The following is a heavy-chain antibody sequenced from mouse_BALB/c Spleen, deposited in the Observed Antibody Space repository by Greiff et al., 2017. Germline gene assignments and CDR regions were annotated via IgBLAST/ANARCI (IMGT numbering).Heavy chain of an antibody. J-gene: IGHJ4*01. V-gene: IGHV5-12-2*01. Sequence: EVQLVESGGGLVQPGGSLKLSCAASGFTFSSYTMSWVRQTPEKRLEWVAYISNGGGSTYYPDTVKGRFTISRDNAKNTLYLQMSSLKSEDTAMYYCAREEITTDYYAMDYWGQGTSVTVSS. D-gene: IGHD1-1*01. CDR3: AREEITTDYYAMDY. CDR1: GFTFSSYT. CDR2: ISNGGGST.